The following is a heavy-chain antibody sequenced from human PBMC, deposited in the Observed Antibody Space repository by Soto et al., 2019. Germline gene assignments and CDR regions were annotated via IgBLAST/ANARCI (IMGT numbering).Heavy chain of an antibody. D-gene: IGHD3-9*01. CDR2: ISGTSEYI. CDR3: ARSFDSVGDS. Sequence: GGSLRLSCAASGFPFSSYSMTWVRQRPGKGLEWVSSISGTSEYIYYADSLEGRFTISRDNARNSVYLQIHSLRTDDTAVYYCARSFDSVGDSWGQGTLVTVSS. CDR1: GFPFSSYS. J-gene: IGHJ4*02. V-gene: IGHV3-21*01.